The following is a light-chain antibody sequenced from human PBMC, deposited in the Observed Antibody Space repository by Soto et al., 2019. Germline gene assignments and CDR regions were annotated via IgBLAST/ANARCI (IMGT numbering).Light chain of an antibody. CDR1: SGHSSYA. Sequence: QLVLTQSPSASASLGASVKLTCTLSSGHSSYAIAWHQQQPEKGPRYLMNLNSDGSHSKGDGIPDCFSGSSSGAVRYLTISSLQSEDEADYYCQTWGTGIQVFGGGTKVTVL. CDR3: QTWGTGIQV. J-gene: IGLJ3*02. CDR2: LNSDGSH. V-gene: IGLV4-69*01.